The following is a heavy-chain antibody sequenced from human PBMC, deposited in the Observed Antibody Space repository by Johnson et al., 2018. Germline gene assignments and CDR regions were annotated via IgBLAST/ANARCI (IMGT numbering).Heavy chain of an antibody. CDR1: GFTFSSYG. J-gene: IGHJ6*02. V-gene: IGHV3-30*18. D-gene: IGHD6-13*01. CDR3: AKGRGSSSWYYYYGMDV. Sequence: QVQLVQSGGGVVQPGRSLRLSCAASGFTFSSYGIHWVLQAPGKGLEWVAVISYDGSDKYYADSVKGRFSISRDTSKNTLYLQMNSLRPEDTAVYYCAKGRGSSSWYYYYGMDVWGQGTTVTVSS. CDR2: ISYDGSDK.